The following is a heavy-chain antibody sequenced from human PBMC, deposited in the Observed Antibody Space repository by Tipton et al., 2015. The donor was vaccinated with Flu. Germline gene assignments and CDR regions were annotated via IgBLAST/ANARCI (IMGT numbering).Heavy chain of an antibody. D-gene: IGHD3-10*01. Sequence: TLSLTCTVSGVSISSYYWSWVRQSPGKGLEWIGYIDKSGNTNYNPSLKSRVTIVLDTSKNQFSLKLTSVTAADTAVYYCARDSMVRGTIGPRGQGTLVTVSS. CDR3: ARDSMVRGTIGP. CDR2: IDKSGNT. CDR1: GVSISSYY. J-gene: IGHJ5*02. V-gene: IGHV4-59*01.